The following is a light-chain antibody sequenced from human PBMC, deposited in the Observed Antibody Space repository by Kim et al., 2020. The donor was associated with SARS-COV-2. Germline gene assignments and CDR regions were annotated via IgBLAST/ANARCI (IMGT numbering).Light chain of an antibody. J-gene: IGLJ3*02. Sequence: QRVTISCSGSSSNIGSNVVNWYQHRPGTATKVVIHTNNQRPSGVPDRFSGSKSGTSASLAISGIQSEDEAQYFCAAWDDDLNGWVFGGGTQLTVL. V-gene: IGLV1-44*01. CDR3: AAWDDDLNGWV. CDR2: TNN. CDR1: SSNIGSNV.